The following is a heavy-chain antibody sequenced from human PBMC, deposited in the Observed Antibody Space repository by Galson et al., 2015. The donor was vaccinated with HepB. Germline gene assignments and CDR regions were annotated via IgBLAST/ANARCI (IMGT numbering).Heavy chain of an antibody. CDR2: INAGNGNT. CDR1: GYTFTSYA. J-gene: IGHJ3*02. D-gene: IGHD3-22*01. Sequence: SVKVSCKASGYTFTSYAMHWVRQAPGQRLEWMGWINAGNGNTKYSQKFQGRVTITRDTSASTAYMELSSLRSEDTAVYYCAGVYDSSGYYYAMGAFDIWGQGTMVTVSS. CDR3: AGVYDSSGYYYAMGAFDI. V-gene: IGHV1-3*01.